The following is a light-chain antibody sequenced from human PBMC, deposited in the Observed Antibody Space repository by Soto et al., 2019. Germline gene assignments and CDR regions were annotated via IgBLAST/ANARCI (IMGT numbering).Light chain of an antibody. Sequence: ETLMTQSPATLSVSPGERVTLSCRASQSVSLNLAWYQQKPGQAPRLLIYGASTRPSGIPDRFTGSGSGTEFTLSITDLQAEDFALYYCQPYNDWPPITFGQGTRLEIK. CDR1: QSVSLN. CDR3: QPYNDWPPIT. CDR2: GAS. V-gene: IGKV3-15*01. J-gene: IGKJ5*01.